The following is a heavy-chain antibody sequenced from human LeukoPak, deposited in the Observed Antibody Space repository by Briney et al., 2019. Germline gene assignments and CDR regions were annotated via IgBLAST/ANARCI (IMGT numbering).Heavy chain of an antibody. CDR1: GITFSSYG. V-gene: IGHV3-23*01. D-gene: IGHD2-8*02. J-gene: IGHJ6*03. Sequence: GGSLRLSCAASGITFSSYGMSWVRQAPGKGLEWVSSISSTGGTTYYADSVKGRFTISRDNSKNTLYLQMNSLRAEDTAIYYCAKNGDRGAYCTGGACYPYFYYYMDVWGKGTTVTI. CDR2: ISSTGGTT. CDR3: AKNGDRGAYCTGGACYPYFYYYMDV.